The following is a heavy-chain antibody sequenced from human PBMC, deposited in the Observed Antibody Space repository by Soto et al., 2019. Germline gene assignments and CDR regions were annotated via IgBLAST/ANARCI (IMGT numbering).Heavy chain of an antibody. J-gene: IGHJ6*01. CDR1: GFTFSNYD. D-gene: IGHD3-3*01. V-gene: IGHV3-30*03. Sequence: QVQLVESGGGVVQPGRALRLSCAASGFTFSNYDMYWVRQAPGKGLEWMAVISKDGSNKYYADSEKGRFTISRDNSKNPLYLQMNSLRADDTVMYYCAILPDYVFWSGPVGMDVWGQGNTVTVAS. CDR3: AILPDYVFWSGPVGMDV. CDR2: ISKDGSNK.